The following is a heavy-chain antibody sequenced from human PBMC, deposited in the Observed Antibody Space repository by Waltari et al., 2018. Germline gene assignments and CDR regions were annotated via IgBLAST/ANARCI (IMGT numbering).Heavy chain of an antibody. Sequence: EVQLVESGGGLVKPGGSLRLSCAASGFTFSNAWMSWVRQAPGKGLEWVGRIKSKTDGGTTDYAAPVKGRFTISRDDSKNTLYLQMNSLKTEDTAVYYCTRYAGVVMGVDYYYYGMDVWGQGTTVTVSS. CDR3: TRYAGVVMGVDYYYYGMDV. J-gene: IGHJ6*02. CDR1: GFTFSNAW. D-gene: IGHD3-3*01. V-gene: IGHV3-15*01. CDR2: IKSKTDGGTT.